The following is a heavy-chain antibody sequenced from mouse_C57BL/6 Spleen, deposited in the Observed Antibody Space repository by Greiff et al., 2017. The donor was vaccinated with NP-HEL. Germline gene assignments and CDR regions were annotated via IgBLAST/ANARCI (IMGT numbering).Heavy chain of an antibody. Sequence: EVQVVESGGGLVKPGGSLKLSCAASGFTFSSYAMSWVRQTPEKRLEWVATISDGGSYTYYPDNVKGRFTISRDNAKNNLYLQMSHLKSEDTAMYYCAREGNDGSFAYWGQGTLVTVSA. V-gene: IGHV5-4*01. J-gene: IGHJ3*01. D-gene: IGHD2-3*01. CDR2: ISDGGSYT. CDR1: GFTFSSYA. CDR3: AREGNDGSFAY.